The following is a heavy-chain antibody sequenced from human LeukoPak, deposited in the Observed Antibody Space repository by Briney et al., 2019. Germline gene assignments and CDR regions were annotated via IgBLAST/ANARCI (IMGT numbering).Heavy chain of an antibody. CDR1: GGSFSGYY. V-gene: IGHV4-34*01. CDR2: INHSGST. Sequence: PSETLSLTCAVYGGSFSGYYWSWIRQPPGKGLEWMGEINHSGSTNYNPSPKSRVTISVDTSKNQFSLKLSSVTAADTAVYYCARGRNIVATTTSPYDYWGQGTLVTVSS. D-gene: IGHD5-12*01. CDR3: ARGRNIVATTTSPYDY. J-gene: IGHJ4*02.